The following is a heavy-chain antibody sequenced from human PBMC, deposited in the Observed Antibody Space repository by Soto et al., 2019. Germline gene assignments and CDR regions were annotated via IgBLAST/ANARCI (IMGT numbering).Heavy chain of an antibody. V-gene: IGHV1-69*08. CDR2: IIPILGIT. J-gene: IGHJ4*02. CDR1: GGTFSSYT. CDR3: ARDLGDTSFTRGY. D-gene: IGHD5-18*01. Sequence: QVQLVQSGAEVKMPGSSVKVSCKASGGTFSSYTFSWVRQAPGEGLEWVGRIIPILGITNYAPKFQGRVTITADKSTTTGYLELNSLRSEDTAVYYCARDLGDTSFTRGYWGQGTLVTVSS.